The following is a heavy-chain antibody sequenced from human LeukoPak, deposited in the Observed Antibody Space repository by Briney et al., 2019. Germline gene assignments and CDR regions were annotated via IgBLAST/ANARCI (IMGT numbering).Heavy chain of an antibody. CDR1: GFTFSSYS. Sequence: PGGSLRLSCAASGFTFSSYSMNWVRQAPGKGLEWVSSISSSSSYIYYADSVKGRFTISRDNAKNSLYLQINSLRAEDTAVYYCARGMRPYYDSSGYRDYFDYWGQGTLVTVSS. V-gene: IGHV3-21*01. CDR3: ARGMRPYYDSSGYRDYFDY. CDR2: ISSSSSYI. D-gene: IGHD3-22*01. J-gene: IGHJ4*02.